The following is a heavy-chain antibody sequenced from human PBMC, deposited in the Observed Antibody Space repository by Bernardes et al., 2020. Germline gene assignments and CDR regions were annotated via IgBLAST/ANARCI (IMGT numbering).Heavy chain of an antibody. D-gene: IGHD3-3*01. CDR2: INSDGSST. Sequence: GGSLRLSCAASGFTFRSYWMHWVRQAPGKGLVWVSRINSDGSSTSYADSVKGRFTISRDNAKNTLYLQMNSLRAEDTAVYYCARDRHPLTRFHGMDVWGQGTTVTVSS. V-gene: IGHV3-74*01. CDR1: GFTFRSYW. CDR3: ARDRHPLTRFHGMDV. J-gene: IGHJ6*02.